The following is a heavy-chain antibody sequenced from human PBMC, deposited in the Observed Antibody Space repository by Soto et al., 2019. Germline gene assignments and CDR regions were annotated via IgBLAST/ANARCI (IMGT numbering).Heavy chain of an antibody. CDR2: ISYDGSNK. CDR1: GFTFNTYW. CDR3: ATDYGSSPFDF. J-gene: IGHJ4*02. D-gene: IGHD4-17*01. Sequence: GGSLRLSCAASGFTFNTYWMHWVRQAPGKGLEWVAVISYDGSNKYYADSVKGRFTISRDNSKNTLYLQLNSLRVEDTAIYYCATDYGSSPFDFWGQGTLVTVSS. V-gene: IGHV3-30-3*01.